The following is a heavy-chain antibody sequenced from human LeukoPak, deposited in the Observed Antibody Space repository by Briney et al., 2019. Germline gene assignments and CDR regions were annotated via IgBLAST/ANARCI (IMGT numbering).Heavy chain of an antibody. D-gene: IGHD1-26*01. CDR2: ISSDGGYK. J-gene: IGHJ4*02. V-gene: IGHV3-30*04. Sequence: GGSLRLSCAASGFSFKNYPIHWVRQAPGKGLEWVAVISSDGGYKYYADSVKGRFTISRDNSEHTLYLQMNSLRAEDTAVYYCARDRVGATDYFDYWGQGTLVTVSS. CDR3: ARDRVGATDYFDY. CDR1: GFSFKNYP.